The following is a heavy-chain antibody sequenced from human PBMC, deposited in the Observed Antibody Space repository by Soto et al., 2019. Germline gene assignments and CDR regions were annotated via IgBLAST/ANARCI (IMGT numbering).Heavy chain of an antibody. J-gene: IGHJ3*02. CDR2: ISGDGGST. CDR1: GFTFDDYA. V-gene: IGHV3-43*02. Sequence: GGSLRLSCAASGFTFDDYAMHWVRQAPGKGLEWVSLISGDGGSTYYADSVKGRFTISRDNSKNSLYLQMNSLRTEDTALYYGAKDALEDYYYDSSGYYALDIWGQGTMVTVSS. D-gene: IGHD3-22*01. CDR3: AKDALEDYYYDSSGYYALDI.